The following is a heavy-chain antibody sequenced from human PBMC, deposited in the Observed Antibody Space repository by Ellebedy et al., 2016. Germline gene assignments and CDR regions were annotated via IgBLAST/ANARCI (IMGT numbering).Heavy chain of an antibody. D-gene: IGHD3-10*01. CDR1: GYSFTNYW. V-gene: IGHV5-51*01. J-gene: IGHJ4*02. Sequence: GESLKISCNGSGYSFTNYWIGWVRQMPGKGLEWMGIIYPDDSDTRYSPSFEGQVTISADKSISSAFLQWSSLKASDAAMYYCARYTYYYTSGTYVKYFDYWGQGTLVTVSS. CDR2: IYPDDSDT. CDR3: ARYTYYYTSGTYVKYFDY.